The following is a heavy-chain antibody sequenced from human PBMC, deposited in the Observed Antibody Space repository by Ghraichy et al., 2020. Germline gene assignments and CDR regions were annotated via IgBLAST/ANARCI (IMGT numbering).Heavy chain of an antibody. Sequence: GGSLRLSCGASGFSFTTYWMSWVRQAPGKGLEWVANMNQDGSRIYYADSVKGRFTISRDNAKNSMFLQMNNLRAEDTAVYYCARDYWFRVDYWGQGTLVTVSS. CDR1: GFSFTTYW. J-gene: IGHJ4*02. CDR3: ARDYWFRVDY. D-gene: IGHD2-8*02. CDR2: MNQDGSRI. V-gene: IGHV3-7*01.